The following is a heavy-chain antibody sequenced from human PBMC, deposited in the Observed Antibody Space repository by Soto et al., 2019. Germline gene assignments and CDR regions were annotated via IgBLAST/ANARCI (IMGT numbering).Heavy chain of an antibody. D-gene: IGHD2-15*01. CDR3: ARALYCSGASCFSYYYHYMDV. Sequence: ASVKVSCKASGYTFTSHGIGWVRQAPGQGLEWMGLISGYSGHTNYAQKLQGRVTMTTDTSTTTAYMELRSLRSDDTAVYYCARALYCSGASCFSYYYHYMDVWGKGTTVTVSS. CDR2: ISGYSGHT. J-gene: IGHJ6*03. V-gene: IGHV1-18*01. CDR1: GYTFTSHG.